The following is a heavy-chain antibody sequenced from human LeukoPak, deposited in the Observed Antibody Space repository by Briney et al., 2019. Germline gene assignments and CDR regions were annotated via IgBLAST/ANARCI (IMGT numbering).Heavy chain of an antibody. CDR1: TIGFRGYA. CDR3: TRVRLGVILGDAFDP. D-gene: IGHD3-3*01. V-gene: IGHV3-30*04. J-gene: IGHJ3*01. CDR2: ISHDGTVR. Sequence: GGSLRLSCVASTIGFRGYAMHWVRRAPGKGLEWVGSISHDGTVRYANSARGRFIISRDDSKSTLFLQMNSLRLEDTAMYYCTRVRLGVILGDAFDPWGQGTMATVSS.